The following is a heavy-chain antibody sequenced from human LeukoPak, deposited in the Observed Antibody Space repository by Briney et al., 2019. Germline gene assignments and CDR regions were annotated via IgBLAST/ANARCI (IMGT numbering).Heavy chain of an antibody. CDR2: ISSSSSYI. CDR3: ARRLSGRPEKYYYGMDV. V-gene: IGHV3-21*01. Sequence: GGSLRLSCAASGFTFSSYSMNCVRQAPGKGLEWVSSISSSSSYIYYADSVKGRFTISRDNAKNSLYLQMNSLRAEDTAVYYCARRLSGRPEKYYYGMDVWGQGTTVTVSS. D-gene: IGHD1-26*01. J-gene: IGHJ6*02. CDR1: GFTFSSYS.